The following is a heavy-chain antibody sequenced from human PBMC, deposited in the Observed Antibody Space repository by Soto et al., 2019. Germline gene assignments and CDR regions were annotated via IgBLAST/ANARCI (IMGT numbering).Heavy chain of an antibody. Sequence: QVQLQESGPGLVKPSETLSLTCTVSGGSVSSGSYYWSWIRQPPGKGLEWIGYIYYSGSTNYNPSLKSRVSISVDTSKTPFPLKLSSVPAADTAVYYCAREPRDYDFWRRNWFDPWGQGTLVTVSS. CDR1: GGSVSSGSYY. D-gene: IGHD3-3*01. CDR2: IYYSGST. V-gene: IGHV4-61*01. CDR3: AREPRDYDFWRRNWFDP. J-gene: IGHJ5*02.